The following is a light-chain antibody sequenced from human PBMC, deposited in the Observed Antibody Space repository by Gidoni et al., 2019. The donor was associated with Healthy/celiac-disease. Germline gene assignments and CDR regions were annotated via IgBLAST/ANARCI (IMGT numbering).Light chain of an antibody. J-gene: IGKJ4*01. CDR2: WAS. Sequence: DIVMTQSPDSLAVSLGERATINCKSSQSVLYSSSNKNYLAWYQQKPGQPPKLLIYWASTRESGVPDRFSGSGSGTDFTLTISSLQTEDVAVYYCQQYYSAFTFXGXTKVEIK. CDR1: QSVLYSSSNKNY. V-gene: IGKV4-1*01. CDR3: QQYYSAFT.